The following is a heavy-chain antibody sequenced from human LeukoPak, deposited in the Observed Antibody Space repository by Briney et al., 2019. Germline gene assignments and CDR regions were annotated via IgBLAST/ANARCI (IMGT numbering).Heavy chain of an antibody. CDR1: GYTFTSYY. J-gene: IGHJ6*02. D-gene: IGHD1-26*01. CDR3: ARSQRSSNYYGMDV. CDR2: MNPSGGST. Sequence: ASVKVSCKASGYTFTSYYMHWVRQAPGQGLEWMGIMNPSGGSTSYAQKFQGRVTITADESTSTAYMELSSLRSEDTAVYYCARSQRSSNYYGMDVWGQGTTVTVSS. V-gene: IGHV1-46*01.